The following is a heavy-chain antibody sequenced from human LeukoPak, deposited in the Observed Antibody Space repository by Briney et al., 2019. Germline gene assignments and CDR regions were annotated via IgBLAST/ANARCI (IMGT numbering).Heavy chain of an antibody. CDR3: AKDPAYCGGDCYDY. CDR2: INGSGGST. Sequence: GGSLRLSCVASGFTFGTYSMNWVRQAPGKGLEWVSAINGSGGSTYYADSVKGRFTISRDNSKNTLYLQMNSLRAEDTAVYYCAKDPAYCGGDCYDYWGQGTLVTVSS. J-gene: IGHJ4*02. V-gene: IGHV3-23*01. D-gene: IGHD2-21*01. CDR1: GFTFGTYS.